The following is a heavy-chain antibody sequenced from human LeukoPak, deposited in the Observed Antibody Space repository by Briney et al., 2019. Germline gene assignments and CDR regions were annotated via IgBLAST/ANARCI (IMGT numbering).Heavy chain of an antibody. CDR2: INSDGSIT. D-gene: IGHD3-10*01. J-gene: IGHJ4*02. CDR1: GFTFSSHW. CDR3: ARDRYYGSGSYPGY. Sequence: PGGSLRLSCAASGFTFSSHWMHWVRQAPGKGLVWVSRINSDGSITSYADSVKGRFTISRDNAKNSLYLQMNSLRDEDTAVYYCARDRYYGSGSYPGYWGQGTLVTVSS. V-gene: IGHV3-74*01.